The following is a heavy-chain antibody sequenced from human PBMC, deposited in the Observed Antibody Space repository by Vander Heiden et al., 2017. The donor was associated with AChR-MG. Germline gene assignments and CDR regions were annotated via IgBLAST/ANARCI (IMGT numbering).Heavy chain of an antibody. CDR3: ARHRKMATTNYYYYYMDV. D-gene: IGHD5-12*01. CDR1: GETFTCHR. Sequence: QLVQSVAVVSNRVESLQSSCQLSGETFTCHRLCWGRQMQGKGLEWMGISYPGDSDTRYSPCCKGQDTISADKSISTAYLQWSSLKASDTDMYYCARHRKMATTNYYYYYMDVWGKGTTVTVSS. CDR2: SYPGDSDT. J-gene: IGHJ6*03. V-gene: IGHV5-51*01.